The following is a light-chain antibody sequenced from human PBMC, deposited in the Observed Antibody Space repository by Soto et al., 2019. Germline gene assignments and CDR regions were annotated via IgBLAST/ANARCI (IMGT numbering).Light chain of an antibody. J-gene: IGKJ4*01. V-gene: IGKV3-11*01. CDR1: QSVSSY. Sequence: EIVLTQSPATLYLSPGERATLSCRASQSVSSYLAWYQQKPGQAPMLLIYDASNRATGIPARFSGSGSGTDFPLTISSLEPEDFAVYYCQQRSDWPLTFGGGTKVEIK. CDR2: DAS. CDR3: QQRSDWPLT.